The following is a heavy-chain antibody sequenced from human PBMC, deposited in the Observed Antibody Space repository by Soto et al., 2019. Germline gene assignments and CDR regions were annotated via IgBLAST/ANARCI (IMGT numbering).Heavy chain of an antibody. Sequence: PSETLSLTCSVSGVSVTSYTWSWVRQPANKGLEWIGRVFSSVSATYSPSLKRRVPISMHTPEYPISLRLDSVTAADAGVYYCTRYGMTTGDTWGQGTLVTVSS. V-gene: IGHV4-4*07. J-gene: IGHJ4*02. CDR3: TRYGMTTGDT. D-gene: IGHD2-21*02. CDR1: GVSVTSYT. CDR2: VFSSVSA.